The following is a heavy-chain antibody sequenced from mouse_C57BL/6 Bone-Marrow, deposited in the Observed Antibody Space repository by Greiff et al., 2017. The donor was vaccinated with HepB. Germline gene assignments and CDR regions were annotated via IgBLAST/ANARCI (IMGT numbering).Heavy chain of an antibody. D-gene: IGHD1-1*01. V-gene: IGHV14-4*01. CDR1: GFNIKDDY. J-gene: IGHJ2*01. CDR2: IDPENGDT. CDR3: TTYYPYYFDY. Sequence: VQLQQSGAELVRPGASVKLSCTASGFNIKDDYMHWVKQRPEQGLEWIGWIDPENGDTEYASKFQGKATITVDTSSNTAYLQLSSLTSEDTAVYYCTTYYPYYFDYWGQGTTLTVSS.